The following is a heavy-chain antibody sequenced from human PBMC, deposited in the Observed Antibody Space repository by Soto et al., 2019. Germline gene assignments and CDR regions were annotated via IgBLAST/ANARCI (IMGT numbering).Heavy chain of an antibody. CDR1: GFTFSHHA. J-gene: IGHJ4*02. Sequence: PGGSLRLSCEGSGFTFSHHALHWVRQAPGKGLEWVAVVSKDGSVKYWIESVKGRFTLSRDNSKNTVYLEMNSLRPEDTGVYYCVRSRSGAVADSFDLWGQGTLVTVSS. V-gene: IGHV3-30-3*01. CDR3: VRSRSGAVADSFDL. CDR2: VSKDGSVK. D-gene: IGHD3-10*01.